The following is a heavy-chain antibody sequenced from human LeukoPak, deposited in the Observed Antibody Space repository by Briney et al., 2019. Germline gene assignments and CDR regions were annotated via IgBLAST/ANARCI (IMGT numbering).Heavy chain of an antibody. Sequence: GGSLRLSCEASGFTFSDYAMHWVRQAPGKGLEWVAVISYGGDYQYYADSVKGRITISRDNSKNTLSLQMNSLRAEDSALYYCARTLGGHSSGWYNPDGFDFWGLGTMVTVSS. J-gene: IGHJ3*01. CDR2: ISYGGDYQ. D-gene: IGHD6-19*01. CDR3: ARTLGGHSSGWYNPDGFDF. V-gene: IGHV3-30-3*01. CDR1: GFTFSDYA.